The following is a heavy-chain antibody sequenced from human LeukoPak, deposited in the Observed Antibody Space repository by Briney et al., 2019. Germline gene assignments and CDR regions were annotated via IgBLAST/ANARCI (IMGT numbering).Heavy chain of an antibody. CDR2: ISGSGGST. CDR3: AKQPIVVVPAAIHYYMDV. V-gene: IGHV3-23*01. CDR1: GFTFSSYA. Sequence: PGGSLRLSCAASGFTFSSYAMSWVRQAPGKGLEWVSAISGSGGSTYYADSVKGRFTISRDNSKNTLYLQMNSLRAEDMAVYYCAKQPIVVVPAAIHYYMDVWGKGTTVTVSS. D-gene: IGHD2-2*02. J-gene: IGHJ6*03.